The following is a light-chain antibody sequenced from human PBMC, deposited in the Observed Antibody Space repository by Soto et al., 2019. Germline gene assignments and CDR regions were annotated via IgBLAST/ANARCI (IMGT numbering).Light chain of an antibody. V-gene: IGKV3-11*01. CDR1: QSVSSY. J-gene: IGKJ5*01. CDR3: QQRSNWTSIT. Sequence: ILLTQSPATLSLSPGERATLSCRASQSVSSYLAWYQQKPVQAPRLLIYDASNRATGIPARFSGSGSGTDFTLTISSLEPEDFAVYYCQQRSNWTSITFGQGTRLEI. CDR2: DAS.